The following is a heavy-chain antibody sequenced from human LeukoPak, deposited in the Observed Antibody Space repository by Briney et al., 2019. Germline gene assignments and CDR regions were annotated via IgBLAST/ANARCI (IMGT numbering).Heavy chain of an antibody. CDR3: ARVLIAAAVDPFDY. Sequence: GGSPRLSCTTSGFNFRAYWMGWVRQAPGKGLEWVANIHQHGSKENYLDSVKGRFTISRDNAKNSLYLQMNSLRAEDTAVYYCARVLIAAAVDPFDYWGQGTLVTVSS. D-gene: IGHD6-13*01. CDR1: GFNFRAYW. V-gene: IGHV3-7*01. CDR2: IHQHGSKE. J-gene: IGHJ4*02.